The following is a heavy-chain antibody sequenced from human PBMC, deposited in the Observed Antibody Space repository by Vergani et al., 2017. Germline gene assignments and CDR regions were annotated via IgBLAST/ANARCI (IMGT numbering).Heavy chain of an antibody. J-gene: IGHJ6*02. D-gene: IGHD1-26*01. CDR1: GYSFTSYW. V-gene: IGHV5-51*01. CDR2: INPGDSDI. CDR3: ARQGGGSNYYYGMDV. Sequence: EVQLVQSGAEVKKPGESLKISCKGSGYSFTSYWIGWVRQMPVKGLEWMGIINPGDSDIRYSPSFQGQVTISADKSISTAYLQWSSLKASDTAIYFCARQGGGSNYYYGMDVWGQGTTVTVSS.